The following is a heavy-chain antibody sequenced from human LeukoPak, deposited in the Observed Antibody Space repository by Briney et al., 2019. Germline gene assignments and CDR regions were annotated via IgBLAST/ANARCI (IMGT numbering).Heavy chain of an antibody. CDR3: ARDSNPHGSGYYFDAFDM. J-gene: IGHJ3*02. V-gene: IGHV3-7*01. CDR1: GFSFSSYW. CDR2: IKRDGSVE. Sequence: PVGSLRLFCAASGFSFSSYWMTWVRQTPGKGLEWVPNIKRDGSVEYYVDSVKGRFTISRDNTKNSLHLQMNSLRAEDTAVYYCARDSNPHGSGYYFDAFDMWGQGTMVTVSS. D-gene: IGHD3-22*01.